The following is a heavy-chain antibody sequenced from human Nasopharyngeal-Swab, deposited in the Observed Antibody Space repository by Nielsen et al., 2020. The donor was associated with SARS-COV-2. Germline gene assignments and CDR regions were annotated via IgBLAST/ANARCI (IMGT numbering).Heavy chain of an antibody. D-gene: IGHD2-2*01. Sequence: SETLSLTCTASGGSISSSGNYWGWIRQPPGKGLEWIGEVNYGGVTNYNPSLKSRVIISVDTSTNQFSLKLKSVTAADTAVYFCARGGEGVEPAPILGLGPYYFYFYRDVWGKGTTVTVSS. J-gene: IGHJ6*03. CDR1: GGSISSSGNY. CDR2: VNYGGVT. V-gene: IGHV4-39*07. CDR3: ARGGEGVEPAPILGLGPYYFYFYRDV.